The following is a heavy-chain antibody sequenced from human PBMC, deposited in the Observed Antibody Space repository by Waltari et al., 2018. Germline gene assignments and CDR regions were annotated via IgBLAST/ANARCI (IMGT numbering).Heavy chain of an antibody. CDR1: GFPFTNYG. V-gene: IGHV3-48*01. CDR2: ISSTGSTI. Sequence: EVQLVESGGGLVQPGGSLRLACAASGFPFTNYGMNWVRQAPGNGLEWVSYISSTGSTIYYRDSVKGRFTISRDDAKNSLYLQMNSLRAEDTALYYCARRFDSWGQGTLVTVSS. J-gene: IGHJ5*01. CDR3: ARRFDS.